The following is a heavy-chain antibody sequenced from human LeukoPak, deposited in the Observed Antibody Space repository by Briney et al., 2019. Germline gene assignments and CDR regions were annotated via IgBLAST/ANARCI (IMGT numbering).Heavy chain of an antibody. D-gene: IGHD6-19*01. CDR1: GGSISSYY. CDR2: IYYSGST. CDR3: ARAKTGIAVAGTVNWFDP. V-gene: IGHV4-59*01. J-gene: IGHJ5*02. Sequence: SETLSLTCTVSGGSISSYYWSWIRQPPGKGLEWMGYIYYSGSTNYNPSLKSRVTISVDPSNNQFSLKLSSVTAADTAVYYCARAKTGIAVAGTVNWFDPWGQGTLVTVSS.